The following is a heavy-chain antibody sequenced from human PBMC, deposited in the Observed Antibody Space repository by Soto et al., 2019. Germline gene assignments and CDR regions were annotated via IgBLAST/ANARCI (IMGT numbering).Heavy chain of an antibody. CDR1: GFTVSSNY. CDR2: IYSGGST. D-gene: IGHD6-13*01. CDR3: ARVRGKYHYYGMEV. V-gene: IGHV3-53*01. J-gene: IGHJ6*02. Sequence: PGGSLRLSCAASGFTVSSNYMSWVRQAPGKGLEWVSVIYSGGSTYYADSVKGRFTIPRDNSKNTLYLQMNSLRAEDTAVYYCARVRGKYHYYGMEVWCPGTTVTVS.